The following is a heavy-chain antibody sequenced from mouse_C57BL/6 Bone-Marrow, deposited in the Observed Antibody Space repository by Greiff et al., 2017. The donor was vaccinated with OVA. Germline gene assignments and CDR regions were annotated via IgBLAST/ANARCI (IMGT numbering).Heavy chain of an antibody. CDR3: ARSDGYYVPYAMDY. Sequence: VQLQQPGAELVKPGASVKLSCKASGYTFTSYWMHWVKQRPGQGLEWIGMIHPNSGSTNYNEKFKSKATLTVDKSSSTAYMQLSSLTSEDSAVYYCARSDGYYVPYAMDYWGQGTSVTVSS. CDR2: IHPNSGST. J-gene: IGHJ4*01. D-gene: IGHD2-3*01. CDR1: GYTFTSYW. V-gene: IGHV1-64*01.